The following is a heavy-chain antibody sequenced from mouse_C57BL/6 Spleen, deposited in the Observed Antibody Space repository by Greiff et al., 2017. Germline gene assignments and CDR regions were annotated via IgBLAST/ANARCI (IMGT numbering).Heavy chain of an antibody. CDR2: IDPSDSYT. D-gene: IGHD2-1*01. Sequence: VQLQQPGAELVKPGASVKLSCKASGYTFTSYWMQWVKQRPGQGLEWIGEIDPSDSYTNYNQKFKGKATLTVDTSSSTAYMQLSSLTSEDSAVYYCARRGYGNYAYWGQGTTLTVSS. J-gene: IGHJ2*01. CDR1: GYTFTSYW. CDR3: ARRGYGNYAY. V-gene: IGHV1-50*01.